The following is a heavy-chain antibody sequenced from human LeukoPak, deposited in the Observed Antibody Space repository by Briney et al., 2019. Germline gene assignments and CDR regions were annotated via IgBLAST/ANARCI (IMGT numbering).Heavy chain of an antibody. CDR1: GATISSHY. V-gene: IGHV4-59*11. CDR2: VYHSGTT. J-gene: IGHJ4*02. CDR3: ARGSTRADDY. Sequence: SETLSLTSTVSGATISSHYWSWIRQPPGKGLEWIGYVYHSGTTNYNPSRKSRVAISVDTSRTQFSLKLSSMTAADTAVYYCARGSTRADDYWGQGTLVTVSS. D-gene: IGHD2/OR15-2a*01.